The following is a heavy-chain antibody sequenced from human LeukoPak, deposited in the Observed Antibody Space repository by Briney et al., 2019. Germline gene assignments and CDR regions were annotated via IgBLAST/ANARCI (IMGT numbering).Heavy chain of an antibody. CDR3: AKALRGYSNSRFDY. D-gene: IGHD4-11*01. CDR1: GFSFGGYA. CDR2: ISGSGGTT. J-gene: IGHJ4*02. V-gene: IGHV3-23*01. Sequence: GKSLRLSCAASGFSFGGYAMGWVRQAPGKGLEWVSAISGSGGTTYYADSVKGRFTISRDNSKNTLCLQMNSLRAEDTAVYYCAKALRGYSNSRFDYWGQGTLVTVSS.